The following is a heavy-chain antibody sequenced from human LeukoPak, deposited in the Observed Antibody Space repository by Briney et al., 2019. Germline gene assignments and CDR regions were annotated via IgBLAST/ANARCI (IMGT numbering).Heavy chain of an antibody. CDR1: GYTFTGYY. CDR2: INPNSGGT. Sequence: ASVKVSCKASGYTFTGYYMHWVRQAPGQGLEWMGWINPNSGGTNYAQKFQGWVTMTRDTSISTAYMELSRLRSDDTAVYYCARDRRGSGWYWYYGMDVWGQGTTVTVSS. CDR3: ARDRRGSGWYWYYGMDV. V-gene: IGHV1-2*04. J-gene: IGHJ6*02. D-gene: IGHD6-19*01.